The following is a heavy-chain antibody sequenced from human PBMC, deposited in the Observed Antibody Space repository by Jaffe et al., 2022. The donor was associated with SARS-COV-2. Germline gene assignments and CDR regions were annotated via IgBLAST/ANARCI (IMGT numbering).Heavy chain of an antibody. D-gene: IGHD3-3*01. CDR2: ISSSSSYI. J-gene: IGHJ6*02. Sequence: EVQLVESGGGLVKPGGSLRLSCAASGFTFSSYSMNWVRQAPGKGLEWVSSISSSSSYIYYADSVKGRFTISRDNAKNSLYLQMNSLRAEDTAVYYCARGYPEKTYYDFWSGYYALYYYGMDVWGQGTTVTVSS. CDR1: GFTFSSYS. V-gene: IGHV3-21*01. CDR3: ARGYPEKTYYDFWSGYYALYYYGMDV.